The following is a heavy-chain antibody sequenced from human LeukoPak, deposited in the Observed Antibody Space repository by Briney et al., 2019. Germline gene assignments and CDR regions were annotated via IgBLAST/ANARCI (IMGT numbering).Heavy chain of an antibody. J-gene: IGHJ6*02. CDR1: GFTFTSSA. V-gene: IGHV1-58*02. CDR3: ARGLVYGDYPKGGYYGMDV. Sequence: SVKVSCKASGFTFTSSAMQWVRQARGQRLEWIGWIVVGSGNTNYAQKFQERVTITRDMSTSTAYMELSSLRSEDTAVYYCARGLVYGDYPKGGYYGMDVWGQGTTVTVSS. D-gene: IGHD4-17*01. CDR2: IVVGSGNT.